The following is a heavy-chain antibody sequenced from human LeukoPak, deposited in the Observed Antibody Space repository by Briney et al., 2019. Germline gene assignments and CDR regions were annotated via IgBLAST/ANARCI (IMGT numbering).Heavy chain of an antibody. CDR2: IMPLFGTA. D-gene: IGHD5-12*01. Sequence: SVKVSCKTSGGTFNNSAISWVRQAPGQGLEWLGGIMPLFGTAGYAQKFQGRVTITKDESTRTVYLELTSLTSDNTAVYYCARDVHGGYGSGWFDPWGQGTLVSVSS. J-gene: IGHJ5*02. CDR1: GGTFNNSA. V-gene: IGHV1-69*05. CDR3: ARDVHGGYGSGWFDP.